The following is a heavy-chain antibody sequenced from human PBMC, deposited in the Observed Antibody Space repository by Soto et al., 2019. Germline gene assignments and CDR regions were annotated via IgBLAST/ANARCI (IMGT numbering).Heavy chain of an antibody. Sequence: SETLSLTCVYGGSFSGYYWSWIRQSPGKGLEWIGEINHSGSTNNYNPSLKSRVTISVDTSKKQISLKLTSVTAADTAVYYCATDSTSRYYGMEVWGQGTTVTV. CDR1: GGSFSGYY. CDR2: INHSGST. CDR3: ATDSTSRYYGMEV. J-gene: IGHJ6*02. D-gene: IGHD2-2*01. V-gene: IGHV4-34*01.